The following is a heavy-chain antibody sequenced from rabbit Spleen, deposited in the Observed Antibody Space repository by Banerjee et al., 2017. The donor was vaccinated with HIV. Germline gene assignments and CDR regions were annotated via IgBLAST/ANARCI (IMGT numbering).Heavy chain of an antibody. D-gene: IGHD1-1*01. CDR2: IDSGSRGFA. J-gene: IGHJ6*01. V-gene: IGHV1S40*01. CDR3: ARDTSSSFSSYGMGL. CDR1: GVSFSLSSY. Sequence: QSLEESGGDLVKPGASLTLTCTASGVSFSLSSYMCRVLQAPGKGVEWIACIDSGSRGFAYYATWAIGRFTCSKPSSTTLTLQMTRLTAADTATYFCARDTSSSFSSYGMGLWGPGTLVTVS.